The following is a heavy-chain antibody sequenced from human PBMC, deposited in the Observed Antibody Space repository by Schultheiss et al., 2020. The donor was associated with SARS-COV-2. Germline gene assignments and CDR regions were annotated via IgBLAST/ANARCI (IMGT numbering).Heavy chain of an antibody. V-gene: IGHV4-61*08. CDR2: IYYSGST. Sequence: SETLSLTCTVSGGSISSGGYYWSWIRQPPGKGLEWIGYIYYSGSTNYNPSLKSRVTMSVDTSKNQFSLKLSSVTAADTAVYYCAKGGTARSSWLADYWGQGTLVTVSS. D-gene: IGHD6-13*01. CDR1: GGSISSGGYY. J-gene: IGHJ4*02. CDR3: AKGGTARSSWLADY.